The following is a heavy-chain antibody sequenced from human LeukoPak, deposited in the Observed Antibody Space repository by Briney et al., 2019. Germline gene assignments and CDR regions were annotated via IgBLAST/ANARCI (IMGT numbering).Heavy chain of an antibody. CDR1: GFTFDDYT. CDR3: AKDTDGYSYGPYYGMDV. D-gene: IGHD5-18*01. J-gene: IGHJ6*02. V-gene: IGHV3-43*01. CDR2: ISWDGGST. Sequence: GGSLRLSCAASGFTFDDYTMHWVRQAPGKGLEWVSLISWDGGSTYYADSVKGRFTISRDNSKNSLYLQMNSLRTEDTALYYCAKDTDGYSYGPYYGMDVWGQGTTVTVSS.